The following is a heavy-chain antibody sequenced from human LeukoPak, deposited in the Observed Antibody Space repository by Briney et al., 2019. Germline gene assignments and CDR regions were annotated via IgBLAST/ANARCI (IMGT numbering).Heavy chain of an antibody. D-gene: IGHD1-1*01. J-gene: IGHJ4*02. CDR2: IIPIFGTA. CDR1: GGTFSSYA. Sequence: ASVTVSCKASGGTFSSYAISWVRQAPGQGLEWMGGIIPIFGTANYAQKFQGRVTITADKSTSTAYMELSSLRSEDTAVYYCARELLDHRTTHFDYWGQGTLVTVSS. V-gene: IGHV1-69*06. CDR3: ARELLDHRTTHFDY.